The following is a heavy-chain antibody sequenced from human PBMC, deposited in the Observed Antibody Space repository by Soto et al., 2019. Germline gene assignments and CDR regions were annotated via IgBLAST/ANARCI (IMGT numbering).Heavy chain of an antibody. V-gene: IGHV3-23*01. Sequence: VQLLESGGGLAQPGGSLRLSCAASGFTFNKYTMTGVRQAPGEGLVWLSTIDGGGGSKVYTDSVQGRFTISRANSENTLYLQMNSLRAEDTAVYYCAKRGLASLGDVASPFDSWGTGTLVTFSS. CDR2: IDGGGGSK. D-gene: IGHD3-16*01. J-gene: IGHJ4*02. CDR1: GFTFNKYT. CDR3: AKRGLASLGDVASPFDS.